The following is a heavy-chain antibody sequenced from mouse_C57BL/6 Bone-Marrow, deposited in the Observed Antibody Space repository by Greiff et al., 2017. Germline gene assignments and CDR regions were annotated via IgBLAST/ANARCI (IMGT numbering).Heavy chain of an antibody. Sequence: EVKLMESGGDLVKPGGSLKLSCAASGFTFSSYGMSWVRQTPDKRLEWVATISSGGRSTYYPDSVKGRFTISRDNTKNTLYLLMSSLKSEDTAMYYGARHNPVRGFAYWGQGTLVTVSA. V-gene: IGHV5-6*01. CDR2: ISSGGRST. J-gene: IGHJ3*01. CDR1: GFTFSSYG. CDR3: ARHNPVRGFAY.